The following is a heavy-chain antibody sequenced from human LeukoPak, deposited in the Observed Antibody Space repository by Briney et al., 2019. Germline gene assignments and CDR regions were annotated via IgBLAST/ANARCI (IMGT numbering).Heavy chain of an antibody. CDR1: GFTFSSYA. Sequence: GGSLRLSCAASGFTFSSYAMSWVRQAPGKGLEWVSAISSNGGNTYYADSVRGRFTISRDNSKNTLFLQMNSLRAEDTAVYYCAKVRTFGVVIDGFEYWGQGPLVTVSS. CDR3: AKVRTFGVVIDGFEY. J-gene: IGHJ4*02. CDR2: ISSNGGNT. D-gene: IGHD3-3*01. V-gene: IGHV3-23*01.